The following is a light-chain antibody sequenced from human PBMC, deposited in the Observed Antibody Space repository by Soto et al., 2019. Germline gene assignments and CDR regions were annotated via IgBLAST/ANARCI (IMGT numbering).Light chain of an antibody. V-gene: IGLV8-61*01. J-gene: IGLJ2*01. CDR2: NTN. CDR1: SGSVTTTNY. Sequence: QAVVTQEPSFSVSPGRTVTLTCGLSSGSVTTTNYPTWHQQTPGQAPRTLIYNTNSRSSGVPDRFSGSILGNKAALTITGAQADDESDYYCVLYVGSGISLFGGGTKVTVL. CDR3: VLYVGSGISL.